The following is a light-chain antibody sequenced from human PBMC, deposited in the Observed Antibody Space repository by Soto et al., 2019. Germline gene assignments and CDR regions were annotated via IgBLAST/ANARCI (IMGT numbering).Light chain of an antibody. CDR1: QSVSSSY. CDR3: QQYNNWPRT. V-gene: IGKV3-11*01. CDR2: DAS. J-gene: IGKJ1*01. Sequence: EIVLTQSPGTLSLSPGERAILSCRASQSVSSSYLAWYQQKPGQAPRLLIYDASNRATGIPARFSGSGSGTDFTLTISSLEPEDFAVYYCQQYNNWPRTFGQGTKVDIK.